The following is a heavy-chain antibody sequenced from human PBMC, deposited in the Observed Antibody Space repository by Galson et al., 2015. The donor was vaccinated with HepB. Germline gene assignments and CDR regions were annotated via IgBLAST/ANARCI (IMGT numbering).Heavy chain of an antibody. J-gene: IGHJ3*02. CDR2: INHSGRT. V-gene: IGHV4-34*01. CDR1: GGSFSGYY. Sequence: ETLSLTCAVYGGSFSGYYWSWIRQPPGKGLEWLGEINHSGRTNYHPSLKSRITISVDTSKNQFSLKLNSVTAADTAVYYCARCMSNTRRAFDIWGQGTMVTVSS. D-gene: IGHD2-2*01. CDR3: ARCMSNTRRAFDI.